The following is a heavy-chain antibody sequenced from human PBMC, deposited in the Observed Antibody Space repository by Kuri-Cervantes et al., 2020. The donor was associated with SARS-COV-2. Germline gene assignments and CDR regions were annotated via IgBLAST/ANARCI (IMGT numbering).Heavy chain of an antibody. CDR3: ARADSGIDY. CDR1: GFTFSSYGMH. CDR2: IYYSGST. J-gene: IGHJ4*02. D-gene: IGHD3/OR15-3a*01. Sequence: SQTLSLTCAASGFTFSSYGMHWVRQPPGKGLEWIGYIYYSGSTYYNPSLKSRVTISEDTSKNQFSLKLSSVTAADTAVYYCARADSGIDYWGQGTLVTVSS. V-gene: IGHV4-30-4*08.